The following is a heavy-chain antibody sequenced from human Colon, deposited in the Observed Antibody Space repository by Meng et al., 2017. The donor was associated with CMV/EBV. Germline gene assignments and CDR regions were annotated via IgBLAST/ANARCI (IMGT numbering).Heavy chain of an antibody. Sequence: GGSLRLSCAASGFTFSNYAMHWVRQAPGKGLEWVAIISYDDTSEYYADSVKGRFTISRDISTNTLYLQMNSLRRDDAAVYFCATGGGLYCTVGSCYCPLDNWGQGTLVTVSS. CDR1: GFTFSNYA. CDR2: ISYDDTSE. V-gene: IGHV3-30*03. CDR3: ATGGGLYCTVGSCYCPLDN. D-gene: IGHD2-15*01. J-gene: IGHJ4*02.